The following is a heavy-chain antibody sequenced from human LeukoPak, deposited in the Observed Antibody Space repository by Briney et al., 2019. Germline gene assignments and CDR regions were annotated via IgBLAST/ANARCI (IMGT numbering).Heavy chain of an antibody. CDR3: ARHLPTTRSNNDIVLMVFPPSDYMDV. J-gene: IGHJ6*03. V-gene: IGHV3-21*01. CDR2: ISSSSSSYI. Sequence: PGGSLRLSCAASGFTFSSYSMNWVRQAPGKGLEWVSSISSSSSSYIYYADSVKGRFTISRDNAKNSLYLQMNSLRAEDTAVYYCARHLPTTRSNNDIVLMVFPPSDYMDVWGKGTTVTVSS. CDR1: GFTFSSYS. D-gene: IGHD2-8*01.